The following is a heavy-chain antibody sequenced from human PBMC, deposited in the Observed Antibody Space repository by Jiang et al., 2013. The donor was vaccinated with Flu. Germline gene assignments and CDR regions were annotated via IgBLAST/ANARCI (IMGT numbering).Heavy chain of an antibody. V-gene: IGHV3-33*05. D-gene: IGHD1-26*01. CDR3: ARDHFSGSYLLYYGMDV. CDR1: GFTFSSYG. J-gene: IGHJ6*02. CDR2: ISYDGSNK. Sequence: RVESGGGVVQPGRSLRLSCAASGFTFSSYGMHWVRQAPGKGLEWVAVISYDGSNKYYADSVKGRFTISRDNSKNTLYLHMSSLRAEDTAVYYCARDHFSGSYLLYYGMDVVGPRDHGHRLL.